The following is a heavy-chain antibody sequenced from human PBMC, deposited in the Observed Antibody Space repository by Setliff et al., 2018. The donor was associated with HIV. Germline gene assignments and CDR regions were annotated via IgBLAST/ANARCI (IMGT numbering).Heavy chain of an antibody. CDR1: GFTFSTYA. V-gene: IGHV3-23*01. Sequence: PGGSLRLSCAASGFTFSTYAMSWVRQAPGRGLEWVSAISGAGATTYYADSVKGRFTISRDNSKDTLYLQMNSLRAEDTAVYYCAKDGYSDYLNSYFDYWGQGTLVTVSS. CDR3: AKDGYSDYLNSYFDY. J-gene: IGHJ4*02. CDR2: ISGAGATT. D-gene: IGHD4-17*01.